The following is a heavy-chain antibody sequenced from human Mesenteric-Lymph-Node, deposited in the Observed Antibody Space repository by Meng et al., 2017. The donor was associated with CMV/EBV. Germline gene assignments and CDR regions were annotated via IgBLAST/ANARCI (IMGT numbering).Heavy chain of an antibody. V-gene: IGHV4-39*01. CDR2: IYYSGST. J-gene: IGHJ3*02. CDR1: GSISSSSYY. D-gene: IGHD6-19*01. Sequence: GSISSSSYYWGWIRQPPGKGLEWIGSIYYSGSTYYTPSLKSRVTISVDTSKNQFSLKLSSVTAADTAVYYCARQFSMAGTFNGAFDIWGQGTMVTVSS. CDR3: ARQFSMAGTFNGAFDI.